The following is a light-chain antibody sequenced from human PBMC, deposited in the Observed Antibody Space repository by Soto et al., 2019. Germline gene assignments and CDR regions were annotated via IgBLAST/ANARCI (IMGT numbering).Light chain of an antibody. J-gene: IGLJ1*01. Sequence: QSALTQPASVSGSPGQSITISCTGTSSDVGGYNYVSWFQHHPGKAPKLIIYEVSYRPSGVSNRFSGYKSGDTASLTISGIQAEDEADYYCSSFTNTITRYAFGTGTKVTVL. CDR1: SSDVGGYNY. CDR3: SSFTNTITRYA. V-gene: IGLV2-14*01. CDR2: EVS.